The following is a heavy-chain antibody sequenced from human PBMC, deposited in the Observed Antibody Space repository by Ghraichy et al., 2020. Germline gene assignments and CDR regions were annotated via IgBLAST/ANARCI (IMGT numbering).Heavy chain of an antibody. D-gene: IGHD3-10*01. Sequence: SETLSLTCAVYGGSFSGYYWSWIRQPPGKGLEWIGEINHSGSTNYNPSLKSRVTISVATSKNQFSLKLSSVTAADTAGYYCARGLVGLTQVRGVPHGAFDIWGQGTMVTVSS. J-gene: IGHJ3*02. V-gene: IGHV4-34*01. CDR1: GGSFSGYY. CDR2: INHSGST. CDR3: ARGLVGLTQVRGVPHGAFDI.